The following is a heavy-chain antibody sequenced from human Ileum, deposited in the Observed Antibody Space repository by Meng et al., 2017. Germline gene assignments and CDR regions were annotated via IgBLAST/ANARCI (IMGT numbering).Heavy chain of an antibody. CDR2: IYHTGGT. CDR3: ARVRCASVSCYGDSYFDY. CDR1: GGSISISNW. J-gene: IGHJ4*02. V-gene: IGHV4-4*02. D-gene: IGHD2-15*01. Sequence: QVQLQEPGPGLVKPSGTLPLTCSVSGGSISISNWWTCVRQPPGKGLEWIGEIYHTGGTNYNPSLKRRVTISVDKSKNQFSLEVTSVTAADTAVYYCARVRCASVSCYGDSYFDYWGQGILVTVSS.